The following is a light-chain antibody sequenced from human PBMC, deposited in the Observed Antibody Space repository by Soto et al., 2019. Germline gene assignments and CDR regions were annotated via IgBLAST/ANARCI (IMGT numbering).Light chain of an antibody. Sequence: DIQMTQSPSTLSASVGDRVTITCRASQSISSWLAWYQQKPGKAPKLLIYKASSLESGVPSRFSGSGSGTEFTPTISSLQPDDFATYYCQQYNSYSRTLGQGTKVDIK. CDR3: QQYNSYSRT. V-gene: IGKV1-5*03. CDR2: KAS. CDR1: QSISSW. J-gene: IGKJ1*01.